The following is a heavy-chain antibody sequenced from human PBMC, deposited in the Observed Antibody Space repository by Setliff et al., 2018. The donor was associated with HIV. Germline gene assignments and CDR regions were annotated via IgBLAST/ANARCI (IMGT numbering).Heavy chain of an antibody. CDR3: AGLTTTYYYDSSAYYHPV. D-gene: IGHD3-22*01. CDR2: INHSGST. CDR1: GGSITSGYY. V-gene: IGHV4-34*01. J-gene: IGHJ4*02. Sequence: PSETLSLTCTVSGGSITSGYYWSWIRQPPGKGLEWIGEINHSGSTNYNPSLKSRVTISVDTSKNQFSLKLSSVTAADTAVFYCAGLTTTYYYDSSAYYHPVWGQGTLVTVSS.